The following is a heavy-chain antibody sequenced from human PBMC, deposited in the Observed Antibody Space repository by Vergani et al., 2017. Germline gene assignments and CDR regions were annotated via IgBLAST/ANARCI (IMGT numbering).Heavy chain of an antibody. V-gene: IGHV5-51*01. Sequence: EVPLVQSGAEVKKPGESLKISCKGSGYSFTSYWIGWVRQMPGKGLEWMGIIYPGDSDTRYSPSFQGQVTISADKSISTAYLQWSSLKASDTAMYYCARHHEAAAGRRYNWFDPWDQGTLVTVSS. CDR1: GYSFTSYW. J-gene: IGHJ5*02. CDR2: IYPGDSDT. D-gene: IGHD6-13*01. CDR3: ARHHEAAAGRRYNWFDP.